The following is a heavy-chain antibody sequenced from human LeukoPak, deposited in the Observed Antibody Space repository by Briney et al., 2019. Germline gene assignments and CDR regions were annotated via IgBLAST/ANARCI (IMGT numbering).Heavy chain of an antibody. J-gene: IGHJ4*02. D-gene: IGHD5-24*01. CDR3: ARGMGDGYTGVRGEFDS. V-gene: IGHV1-2*02. CDR2: IYPNSGGT. Sequence: ASVKVSCKASGYTFSGYYMHWVRQAPGQGLEWMAWIYPNSGGTKYAQKFQGRVTVTRDTSTSTVYLELNSLRSEDTAVYYCARGMGDGYTGVRGEFDSWGQGTLVTVSS. CDR1: GYTFSGYY.